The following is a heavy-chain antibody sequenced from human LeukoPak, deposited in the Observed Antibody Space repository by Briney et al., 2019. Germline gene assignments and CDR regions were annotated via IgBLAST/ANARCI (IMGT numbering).Heavy chain of an antibody. CDR1: GFTFSSYA. J-gene: IGHJ4*02. Sequence: GGSLRPSCAASGFTFSSYAMTWVRQAPGKGLEWVSAISGSGASTYYADSVKGRFTISRDNSKNTLYLRMNSLRAEDTAVYYCAKADSYYYGSGSYGGYWGQGTLVTVSS. D-gene: IGHD3-10*01. V-gene: IGHV3-23*01. CDR2: ISGSGAST. CDR3: AKADSYYYGSGSYGGY.